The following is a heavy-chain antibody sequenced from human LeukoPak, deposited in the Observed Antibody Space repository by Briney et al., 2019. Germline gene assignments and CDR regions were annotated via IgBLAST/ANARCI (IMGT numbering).Heavy chain of an antibody. J-gene: IGHJ6*02. D-gene: IGHD5-18*01. CDR1: GGSINNYY. Sequence: SETLSLTCTVSGGSINNYYWSWIWQPPGEGLEWIGYTHDSGTTNYNPSLKTRVTISVDTSKIQFSLNLTSVTAADTAVYYCARLYGYTYGHGGMDVWGQGTTVTVSS. V-gene: IGHV4-59*08. CDR2: THDSGTT. CDR3: ARLYGYTYGHGGMDV.